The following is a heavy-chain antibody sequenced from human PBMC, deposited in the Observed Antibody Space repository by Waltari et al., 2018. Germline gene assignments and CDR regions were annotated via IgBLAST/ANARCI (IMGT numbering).Heavy chain of an antibody. J-gene: IGHJ4*02. V-gene: IGHV3-23*03. Sequence: EVQLLESGGGLVQPGGSLRLSCAASGFTFSSYAMSWVRQAPGKGLEWVSVIYSGGSTYYADSVKGRFTISRDNSKNTLYLQMNSLRAEDTAVYYCAKDQGPDGYNLPYGYWGQGTLVTVSS. D-gene: IGHD5-12*01. CDR2: IYSGGST. CDR1: GFTFSSYA. CDR3: AKDQGPDGYNLPYGY.